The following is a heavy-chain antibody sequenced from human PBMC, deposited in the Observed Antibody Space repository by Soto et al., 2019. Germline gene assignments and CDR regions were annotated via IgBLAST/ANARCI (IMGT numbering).Heavy chain of an antibody. CDR3: ARAYSSNAFDI. Sequence: SETLSLTCTVSGGSISSGGYYWSWIRQHPGKGLEWIGYIYYSGSTYYNPSLKSRVTISVDTSKSQFSLKLSSVTAADTAVYYCARAYSSNAFDIWGQGTMVTVSS. V-gene: IGHV4-31*03. J-gene: IGHJ3*02. CDR2: IYYSGST. CDR1: GGSISSGGYY. D-gene: IGHD6-13*01.